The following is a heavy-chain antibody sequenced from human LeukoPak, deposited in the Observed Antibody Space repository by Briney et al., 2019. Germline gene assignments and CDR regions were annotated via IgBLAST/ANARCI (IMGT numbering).Heavy chain of an antibody. V-gene: IGHV4-38-2*02. CDR1: GHSIINSYY. CDR3: ARDPNYGSGSYDY. CDR2: IHHSGAT. J-gene: IGHJ4*02. D-gene: IGHD3-10*01. Sequence: SETLSLTCSVSGHSIINSYYWGWIRQPSGKGLEWIGSIHHSGATYYNPSLKSRVTISLDTSKNQFSVKLSSVTAADTAVYYCARDPNYGSGSYDYWGQGTLVTVSS.